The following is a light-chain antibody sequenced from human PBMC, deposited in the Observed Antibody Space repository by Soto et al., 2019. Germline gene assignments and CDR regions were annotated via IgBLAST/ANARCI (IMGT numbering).Light chain of an antibody. CDR3: QQYGGSPIT. V-gene: IGKV1-39*01. J-gene: IGKJ5*01. CDR1: QTIRVY. CDR2: PAS. Sequence: DIQMTQSPSSLSAAVGDTVTITCRASQTIRVYLNWYQQIPGKAPQLLIYPASTSQSGVPSRFSGSGSGTDFTLTITRLEPEDFAVYYCQQYGGSPITFGLGTRLE.